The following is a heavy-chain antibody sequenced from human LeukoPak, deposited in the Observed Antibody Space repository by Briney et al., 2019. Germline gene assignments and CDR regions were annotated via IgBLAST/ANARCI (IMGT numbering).Heavy chain of an antibody. D-gene: IGHD5-24*01. CDR2: IIPIFGTA. CDR3: ARSKEKGRDGYNYLDY. Sequence: SVKVSCKASGGTFSRYAISWVRQAPGQGLEWMGGIIPIFGTANYAQKFQGRVTITTDESTSTAYMELSSLRSEDTAVYYCARSKEKGRDGYNYLDYWGQGTLVTVSS. V-gene: IGHV1-69*05. J-gene: IGHJ4*02. CDR1: GGTFSRYA.